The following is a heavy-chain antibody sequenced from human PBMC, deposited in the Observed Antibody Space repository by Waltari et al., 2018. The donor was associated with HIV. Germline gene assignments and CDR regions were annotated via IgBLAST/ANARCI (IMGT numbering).Heavy chain of an antibody. CDR2: INHVRTA. CDR1: TARFYDHS. D-gene: IGHD4-4*01. CDR3: AKGSTDFDS. Sequence: LQQWGAGLLEPSDTLTLTCAVNTARFYDHSSTWIRQPPGGGLEWIGEINHVRTAKYNPSLAGRVTMSVDTSKSHFSLQLTSITAADTAVYYCAKGSTDFDSWGQGTLVTVS. V-gene: IGHV4-34*02. J-gene: IGHJ4*02.